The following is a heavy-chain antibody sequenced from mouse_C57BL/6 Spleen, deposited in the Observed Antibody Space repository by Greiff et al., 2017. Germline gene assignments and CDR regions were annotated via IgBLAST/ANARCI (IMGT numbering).Heavy chain of an antibody. D-gene: IGHD3-1*01. CDR1: GYTFTSYW. CDR3: ARRGGYVAMDY. V-gene: IGHV1-50*01. Sequence: QVQLQQSGAELVKPGASVKLSCKASGYTFTSYWMQWVKQRPGQGLEWIGEIDPSDSYTNYNQKFKGKATLTVDTSSSTAYMQLSSLTSEDSAVYYCARRGGYVAMDYWGQGTSVTVSS. J-gene: IGHJ4*01. CDR2: IDPSDSYT.